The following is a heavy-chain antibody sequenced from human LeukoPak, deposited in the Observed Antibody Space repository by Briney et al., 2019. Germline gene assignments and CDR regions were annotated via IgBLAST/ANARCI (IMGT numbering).Heavy chain of an antibody. D-gene: IGHD2-15*01. Sequence: GGSLRLSCAASGFTFNSYTMNWVRQAPGKGLDWVSGINGGGDSTYYAESVKGRFTVSRDNSKNTVYLQMNSLSAEDTAVYYCAKERDSKGYFDYWGQGTLVTVSS. CDR2: INGGGDST. J-gene: IGHJ4*02. CDR1: GFTFNSYT. V-gene: IGHV3-23*01. CDR3: AKERDSKGYFDY.